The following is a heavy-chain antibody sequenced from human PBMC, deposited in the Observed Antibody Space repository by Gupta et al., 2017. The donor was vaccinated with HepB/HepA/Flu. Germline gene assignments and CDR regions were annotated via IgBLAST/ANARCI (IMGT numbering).Heavy chain of an antibody. Sequence: QVQLQESGPGLVKPSETLSLTCTVSGGSISSYYWSWIRQPPGKGLEWIGYIYYSGSTNYNPSLKSRVTISVDTSKNQFSLKLSSVTAADTAVYYCARVGRKYYYGSGSPNWFDPWGQGTLVTVSS. CDR1: GGSISSYY. J-gene: IGHJ5*02. CDR3: ARVGRKYYYGSGSPNWFDP. V-gene: IGHV4-59*01. D-gene: IGHD3-10*01. CDR2: IYYSGST.